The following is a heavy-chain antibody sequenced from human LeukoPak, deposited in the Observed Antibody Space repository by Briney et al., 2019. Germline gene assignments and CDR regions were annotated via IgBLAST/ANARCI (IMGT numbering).Heavy chain of an antibody. CDR1: GYTFTSYD. J-gene: IGHJ4*02. V-gene: IGHV1-8*01. Sequence: ASVKVSCKASGYTFTSYDINWVRQATAQGLEWMGWMNPNSANTGYAQKFQGRVTMTRNTSISTDYMELSSLRSEDTAVYYCAREGLSDGSDYWGQGALVTVSS. CDR2: MNPNSANT. D-gene: IGHD2-15*01. CDR3: AREGLSDGSDY.